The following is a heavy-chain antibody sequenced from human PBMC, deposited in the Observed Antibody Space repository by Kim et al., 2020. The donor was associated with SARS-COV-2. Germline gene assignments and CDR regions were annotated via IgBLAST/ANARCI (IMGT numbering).Heavy chain of an antibody. Sequence: SETLSPTCTVSGGSISSSDYYWGWIRQPPGKGLEWIGSIYYTGTTYYNPSLKSRVTISVDTSKNQFSLKLSSVTDATVYYCARHGCTGGVCYFDPWGQGTLVPVSS. J-gene: IGHJ5*02. V-gene: IGHV4-39*01. CDR2: IYYTGTT. D-gene: IGHD2-8*02. CDR1: GGSISSSDYY. CDR3: ARHGCTGGVCYFDP.